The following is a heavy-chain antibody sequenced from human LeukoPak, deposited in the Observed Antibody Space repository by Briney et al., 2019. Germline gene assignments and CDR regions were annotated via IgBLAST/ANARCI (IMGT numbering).Heavy chain of an antibody. V-gene: IGHV3-23*01. CDR1: GFSFSTYA. CDR3: VRGGLGREILIFDI. Sequence: PGGSLRLSCAASGFSFSTYAMTWVRQAPGKGLEWVSSITDSGTITYYADSVKGRFTISRDNAKNSLYLQMDSLRAEDTAVYYCVRGGLGREILIFDIWGQGTMVTVSS. D-gene: IGHD1-26*01. CDR2: ITDSGTIT. J-gene: IGHJ3*02.